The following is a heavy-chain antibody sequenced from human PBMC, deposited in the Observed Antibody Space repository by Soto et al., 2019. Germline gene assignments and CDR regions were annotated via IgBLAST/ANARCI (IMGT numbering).Heavy chain of an antibody. CDR3: ARVGSSGYKTNNQFEY. D-gene: IGHD3-22*01. Sequence: PLETLSLTCSFYGGSFICYYLILILQPPGKGLECIGEINHSGSTNYNPSLKSRVTISVDTSKNQFSLKLSSVTAADTAVYYCARVGSSGYKTNNQFEYWGPGTLVNV. J-gene: IGHJ4*02. CDR2: INHSGST. CDR1: GGSFICYY. V-gene: IGHV4-34*01.